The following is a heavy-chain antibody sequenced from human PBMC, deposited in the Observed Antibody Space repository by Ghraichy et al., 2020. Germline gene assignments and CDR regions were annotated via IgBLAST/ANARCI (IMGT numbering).Heavy chain of an antibody. D-gene: IGHD6-19*01. CDR2: IYTSGST. CDR3: ASVGAVARAFDI. CDR1: GGSISSGSYY. Sequence: SETLSLTCTVSGGSISSGSYYWSWIRQPAGKGLEWIGRIYTSGSTNYNPSLKSRVTISVDTSKNQFSLKLSSVTAADTAVYYCASVGAVARAFDIWGQGTMVTVSS. J-gene: IGHJ3*02. V-gene: IGHV4-61*02.